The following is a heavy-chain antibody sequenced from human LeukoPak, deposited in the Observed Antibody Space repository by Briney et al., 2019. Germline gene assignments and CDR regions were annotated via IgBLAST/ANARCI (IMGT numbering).Heavy chain of an antibody. D-gene: IGHD2-2*01. CDR2: IDPSDSHT. Sequence: GESLKISCKGSGYRFTSYWISWVRQMPGKGLEWMGRIDPSDSHTNYSPSFQGHVTISADKSISTAYLQWSSMKASDTAMYYCARHAYCSSTSCYAAFDIWGQGTMVTVSS. CDR3: ARHAYCSSTSCYAAFDI. CDR1: GYRFTSYW. V-gene: IGHV5-10-1*01. J-gene: IGHJ3*02.